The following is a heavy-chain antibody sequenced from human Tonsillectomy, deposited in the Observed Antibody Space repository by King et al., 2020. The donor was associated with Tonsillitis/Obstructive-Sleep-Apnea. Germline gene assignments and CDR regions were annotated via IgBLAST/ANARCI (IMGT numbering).Heavy chain of an antibody. V-gene: IGHV3-7*03. Sequence: VQLVESGGGLVQPGGSLRLSCAASGFTFSSYWMSWVRQAPGKGLEWVANIKQDGSEKYYVDSVKGRSTISRDNAKTSPYLQMNSLRAEDTAVYYCAGVPRGYFDYWGQGTLVTVSS. CDR3: AGVPRGYFDY. CDR1: GFTFSSYW. J-gene: IGHJ4*02. CDR2: IKQDGSEK.